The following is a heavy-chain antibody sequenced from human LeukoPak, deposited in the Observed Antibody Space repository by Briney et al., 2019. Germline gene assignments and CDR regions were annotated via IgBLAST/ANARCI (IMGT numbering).Heavy chain of an antibody. CDR2: ISGSGDST. J-gene: IGHJ4*02. V-gene: IGHV3-23*01. CDR1: GFTFSNNA. Sequence: GGSLRLSCAASGFTFSNNAMSWVRQAPGKGLVWVSAISGSGDSTYFADSVKGRFTMSRDNSKNTLYLQMNSLRAEDTAVYYCAKHPKIQLWTRILEYWGQGTLVTVSS. D-gene: IGHD5-18*01. CDR3: AKHPKIQLWTRILEY.